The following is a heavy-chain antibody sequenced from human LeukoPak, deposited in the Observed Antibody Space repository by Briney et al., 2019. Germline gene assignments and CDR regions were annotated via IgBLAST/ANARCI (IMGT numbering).Heavy chain of an antibody. D-gene: IGHD1-26*01. Sequence: ASVKVSCKASGFTFTSYGISWVRQAPGQGLEWMGWISAYNGNTRYAQKLQGRVTFTRSTSISTAYMELSSLRSDDTAVYYCARGSGSGGRDWFDPWGQGTLVTVSS. V-gene: IGHV1-18*01. CDR2: ISAYNGNT. J-gene: IGHJ5*02. CDR1: GFTFTSYG. CDR3: ARGSGSGGRDWFDP.